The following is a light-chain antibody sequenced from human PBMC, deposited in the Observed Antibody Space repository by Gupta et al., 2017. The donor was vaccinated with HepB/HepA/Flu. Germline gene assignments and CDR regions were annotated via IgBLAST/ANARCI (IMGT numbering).Light chain of an antibody. Sequence: QSALTQPASVSVSPGQEITISLARSSSDVGAYYLVSWYQQHPGKAPKLLIYEVSKRPSGVSYRISGSKSGNTASLTISGLQAEDEADYYCYSYAGSSSYVFGTGTKVTVL. CDR2: EVS. CDR3: YSYAGSSSYV. V-gene: IGLV2-23*02. J-gene: IGLJ1*01. CDR1: SSDVGAYYL.